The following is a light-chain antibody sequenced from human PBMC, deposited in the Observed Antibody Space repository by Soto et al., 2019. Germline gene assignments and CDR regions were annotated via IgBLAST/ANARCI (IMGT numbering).Light chain of an antibody. J-gene: IGLJ1*01. CDR2: EVS. Sequence: QSALTQPPSASGSPGQSVTISCTGTSSDVGGHNHVSWYQQHPGRAPKLMIYEVSKRPSGVPDRFSGSKSGNTASLTVSGLQAEDEADYYCSSYAGNHIVFGIGTKVTVL. CDR1: SSDVGGHNH. CDR3: SSYAGNHIV. V-gene: IGLV2-8*01.